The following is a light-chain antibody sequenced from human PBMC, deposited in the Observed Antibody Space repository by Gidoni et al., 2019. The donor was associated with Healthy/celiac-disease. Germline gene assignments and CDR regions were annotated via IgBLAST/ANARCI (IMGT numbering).Light chain of an antibody. Sequence: DIQMTQSPPSLSASVGDRVTITCRASQSISSYLNWYQQKPGKAPKLLIYAASSLQSGVPSRFSGSGSGTDFTLTISSLQPEDFATYYCQQRYSTPRTFGQGTKVEIK. CDR2: AAS. CDR3: QQRYSTPRT. CDR1: QSISSY. V-gene: IGKV1-39*01. J-gene: IGKJ1*01.